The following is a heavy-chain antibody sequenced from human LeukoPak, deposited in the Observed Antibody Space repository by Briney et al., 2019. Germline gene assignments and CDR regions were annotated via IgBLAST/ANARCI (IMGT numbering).Heavy chain of an antibody. CDR1: GYTFTGYY. CDR2: INPNSGGT. D-gene: IGHD6-13*01. V-gene: IGHV1-2*02. Sequence: VASVKVSCKASGYTFTGYYMHWVRQAPGQGLEWMGWINPNSGGTNYAQKFQGRVTMTRDTSISTAYMELSRLRSDDTAVYYCARDGAAAGNWFDPWGQGTLVTVSS. CDR3: ARDGAAAGNWFDP. J-gene: IGHJ5*02.